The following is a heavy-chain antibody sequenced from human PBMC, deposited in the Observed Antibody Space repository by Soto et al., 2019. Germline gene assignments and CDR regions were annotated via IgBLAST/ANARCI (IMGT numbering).Heavy chain of an antibody. CDR3: ARRLGLLVTPIPGY. CDR1: GYTFTGYH. Sequence: ASVKVSCKASGYTFTGYHIHWVRQAPGQGLEWMGWINPNSGVTIYTQKFQGRVIMTRETPITTAYMELSRLTSDDTAVYYCARRLGLLVTPIPGYWGQ. D-gene: IGHD2-21*02. CDR2: INPNSGVT. V-gene: IGHV1-2*02. J-gene: IGHJ4*02.